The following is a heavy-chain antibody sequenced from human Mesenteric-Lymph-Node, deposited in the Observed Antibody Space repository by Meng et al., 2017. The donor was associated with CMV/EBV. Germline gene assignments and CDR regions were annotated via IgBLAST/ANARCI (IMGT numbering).Heavy chain of an antibody. D-gene: IGHD2-2*02. CDR2: ISPYNGNT. J-gene: IGHJ6*02. CDR3: ARVKYCSSTSCNMGGAMDV. Sequence: ASVKVSCKASGYTFDTYTISWVRQAPGQGLEWMGWISPYNGNTNYAQKLQGRVTMTTGASTNTAYMELRSLRSDDTAMYYCARVKYCSSTSCNMGGAMDVWGQGTTVTVSS. V-gene: IGHV1-18*01. CDR1: GYTFDTYT.